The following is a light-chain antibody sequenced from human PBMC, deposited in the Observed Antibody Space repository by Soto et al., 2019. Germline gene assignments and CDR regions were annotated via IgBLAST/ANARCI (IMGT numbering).Light chain of an antibody. CDR3: QQRSNWPPLT. J-gene: IGKJ4*01. V-gene: IGKV3-11*01. CDR2: DAS. CDR1: QSVSSY. Sequence: EIVLTQSPATLSLSPGERATLSCRASQSVSSYLAWYQQKPGQAPRLLIYDASNRATGIPARFSGSGSGTDFTLTISSIEPEYFAVYYCQQRSNWPPLTCGGGTKVEIK.